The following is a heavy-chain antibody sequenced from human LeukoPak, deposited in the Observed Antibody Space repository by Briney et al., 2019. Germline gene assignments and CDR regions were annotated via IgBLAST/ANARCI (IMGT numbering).Heavy chain of an antibody. D-gene: IGHD6-13*01. CDR1: GYTFTSYY. CDR2: INPSGGST. V-gene: IGHV1-46*01. J-gene: IGHJ4*02. CDR3: ARDPSPTIAAAGTFDY. Sequence: ASVKVSCKASGYTFTSYYMHWVRQAPGQGLEWKGIINPSGGSTSYAQKFQGRVTMTRDTSTSTVYMELSSLRSEDTAVYYCARDPSPTIAAAGTFDYWGQGTLVTVSS.